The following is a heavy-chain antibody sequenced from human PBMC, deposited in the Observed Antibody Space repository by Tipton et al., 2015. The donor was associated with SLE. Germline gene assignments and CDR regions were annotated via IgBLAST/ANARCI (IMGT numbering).Heavy chain of an antibody. D-gene: IGHD6-19*01. V-gene: IGHV4-34*01. CDR2: INHSGST. J-gene: IGHJ6*03. Sequence: TLSLTCAVYGGSFSDYYWSWIRQPPGKGLEWIGEINHSGSTNYNPSLKSRVTISVDTSKNQFSLKLSSVTAADTAVYYCAKGLGAYSSGWRYYYYYMDVWGKGTTATVSS. CDR1: GGSFSDYY. CDR3: AKGLGAYSSGWRYYYYYMDV.